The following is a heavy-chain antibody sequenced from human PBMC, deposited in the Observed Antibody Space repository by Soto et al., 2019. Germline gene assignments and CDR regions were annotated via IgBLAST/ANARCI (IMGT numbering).Heavy chain of an antibody. Sequence: QVQLVESGGGVVQPGRSLRLSCGASGFKFSTYGMHWVRQAPGKGLEWVAVISYDGNNKDYADSVKGRCTISRDNSKNASYLHMDSMRAEDTAVYYCAEGLVAYVFGAQDYYCGMDVCGQGTTVAVSS. V-gene: IGHV3-30*03. CDR1: GFKFSTYG. J-gene: IGHJ6*02. D-gene: IGHD3-10*02. CDR3: AEGLVAYVFGAQDYYCGMDV. CDR2: ISYDGNNK.